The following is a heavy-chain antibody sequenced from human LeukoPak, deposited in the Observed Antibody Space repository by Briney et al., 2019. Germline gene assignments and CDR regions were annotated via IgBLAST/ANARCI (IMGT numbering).Heavy chain of an antibody. V-gene: IGHV3-23*01. CDR2: ISGSGGST. CDR1: GFTLSSYA. D-gene: IGHD3-3*01. Sequence: PGGSLRLSCAASGFTLSSYAMSWVRQAPGKGLEWVSAISGSGGSTYYADSVKGRFTISRDNSKNTLYLQMNNLRAEDTAVYYCAKDPLLWSGYYHDYWGQGTLVTVSS. CDR3: AKDPLLWSGYYHDY. J-gene: IGHJ4*02.